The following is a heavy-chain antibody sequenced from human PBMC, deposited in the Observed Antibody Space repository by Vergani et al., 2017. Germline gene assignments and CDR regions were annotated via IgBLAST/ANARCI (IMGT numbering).Heavy chain of an antibody. CDR1: GFTFIMHA. CDR2: LSASDRRT. Sequence: EVQLLESGGDLVQPGGSLRLSCAASGFTFIMHAMSWVRQAPGKGVEWVSTLSASDRRTHYADSVKGRFTISRDNSKNTLFLHMNSLRPEDTAVYYCAKVGRSGVAGTFGAFDIWGQGTMVTVSS. D-gene: IGHD6-19*01. J-gene: IGHJ3*02. V-gene: IGHV3-23*01. CDR3: AKVGRSGVAGTFGAFDI.